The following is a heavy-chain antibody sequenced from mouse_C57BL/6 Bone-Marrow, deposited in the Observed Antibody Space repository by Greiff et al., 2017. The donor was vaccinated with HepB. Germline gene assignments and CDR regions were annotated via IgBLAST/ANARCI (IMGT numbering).Heavy chain of an antibody. V-gene: IGHV1-81*01. CDR3: AGGNFHLSYAMDY. D-gene: IGHD2-1*01. CDR2: IYPRSGNT. CDR1: GYTFTSYG. Sequence: QVQLQQPGAELVMPGASVKLSCKASGYTFTSYGISWVKQRTGQGLEWIGEIYPRSGNTYYNEKFKGKATLTADKSSSTAYMELRSLTSEDSAVYFCAGGNFHLSYAMDYWGQGTSVTVSS. J-gene: IGHJ4*01.